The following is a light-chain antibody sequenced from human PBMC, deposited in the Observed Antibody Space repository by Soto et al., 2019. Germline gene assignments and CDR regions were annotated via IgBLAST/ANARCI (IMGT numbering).Light chain of an antibody. CDR2: AAS. Sequence: DIQMTQSPSSLSASVGDRVTITCRASQTISRYLNWYQQKPGKAPKLLIYAASSLQSGVPSRFSGGVSGPDFTLTISSLQPEDFATYYCQQSFSTLTWTFGQGNKVEIK. CDR3: QQSFSTLTWT. CDR1: QTISRY. J-gene: IGKJ1*01. V-gene: IGKV1-39*01.